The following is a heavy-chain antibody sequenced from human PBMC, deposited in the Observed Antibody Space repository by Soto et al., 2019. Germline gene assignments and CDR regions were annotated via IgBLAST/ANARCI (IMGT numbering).Heavy chain of an antibody. CDR3: AKDPRKYTYGLFEF. CDR1: GFTFSAYD. CDR2: VTFDGSDK. J-gene: IGHJ4*02. V-gene: IGHV3-30*18. Sequence: QVHLVESGGGVVQPGRSLRLSCAASGFTFSAYDMHWVRQAPGKGLEWVAVVTFDGSDKYYGDSVKGRFTISRDNSKNNLYLQMNRLRAEDSAGYYCAKDPRKYTYGLFEFWGQGTLVTVSS. D-gene: IGHD5-18*01.